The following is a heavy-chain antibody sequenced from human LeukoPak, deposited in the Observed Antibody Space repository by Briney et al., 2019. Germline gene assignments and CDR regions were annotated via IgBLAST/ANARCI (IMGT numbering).Heavy chain of an antibody. D-gene: IGHD3-10*01. Sequence: SETLSLTCTVSGGPISSYYWSWIRQPPGKGLEWIGYIYYSGSTNYNPSLKSRVTISVDTSKNQFSLKLSSVTAADTAVYYCARGRFHDAFDIWGQGTMVTVSS. CDR1: GGPISSYY. J-gene: IGHJ3*02. CDR3: ARGRFHDAFDI. V-gene: IGHV4-59*01. CDR2: IYYSGST.